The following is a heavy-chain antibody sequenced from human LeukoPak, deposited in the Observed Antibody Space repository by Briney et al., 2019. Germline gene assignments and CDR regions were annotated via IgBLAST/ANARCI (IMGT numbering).Heavy chain of an antibody. CDR3: ARLWHYGSGSYYPPYFDY. Sequence: GESLKISCKGSGYSFTNYWIGWVRQMPGKGLEWMGIIYPGDSAGDSDTRYSPSFQGQVTITADKSISTAYLQWSSLKASDTAMYYCARLWHYGSGSYYPPYFDYWGQGTLVTVSS. CDR1: GYSFTNYW. D-gene: IGHD3-10*01. J-gene: IGHJ4*02. V-gene: IGHV5-51*01. CDR2: IYPGDSAGDSDT.